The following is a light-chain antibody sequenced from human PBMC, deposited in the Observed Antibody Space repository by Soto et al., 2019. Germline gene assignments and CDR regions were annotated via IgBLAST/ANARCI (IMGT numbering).Light chain of an antibody. J-gene: IGKJ1*01. CDR1: QSVSSN. CDR3: QQYNDWPRT. CDR2: GAS. Sequence: EIVMTQSPATLSVSPGERATLSCRASQSVSSNLAWYQQKPGQAPRLLISGASTRATDIPVRFSGSGSGTEFTLTISSLQSEDFAVYYCQQYNDWPRTFGHGTKVDIK. V-gene: IGKV3-15*01.